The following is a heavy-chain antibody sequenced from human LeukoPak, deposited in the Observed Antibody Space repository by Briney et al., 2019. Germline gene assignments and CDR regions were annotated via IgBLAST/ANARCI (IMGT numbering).Heavy chain of an antibody. CDR2: ISYDGSNK. CDR3: AKEERGDGYNSPLEN. Sequence: GGSLRLSCAASGFTFSSYGMHWVRQAPGKGLEWVAVISYDGSNKYYADSVKGRFTISRDNSKNTLYLQMNSLGAEDTAVYYCAKEERGDGYNSPLENWGQGTLVTVSS. V-gene: IGHV3-30*18. CDR1: GFTFSSYG. J-gene: IGHJ4*02. D-gene: IGHD5-24*01.